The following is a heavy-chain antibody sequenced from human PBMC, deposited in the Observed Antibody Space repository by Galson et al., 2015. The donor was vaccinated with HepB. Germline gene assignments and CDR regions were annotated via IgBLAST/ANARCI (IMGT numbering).Heavy chain of an antibody. CDR3: ARDLKVGASIFYAFDI. CDR1: GGTFSSYA. CDR2: IIPIFGTA. Sequence: SCKASGGTFSSYAISWVRQAPGQGLEWMGGIIPIFGTANYAQKFQGRVTITADKSTSTAYMELSSLRSEDTAVYYCARDLKVGASIFYAFDIWGQGTMVTVSS. J-gene: IGHJ3*02. V-gene: IGHV1-69*06. D-gene: IGHD1-26*01.